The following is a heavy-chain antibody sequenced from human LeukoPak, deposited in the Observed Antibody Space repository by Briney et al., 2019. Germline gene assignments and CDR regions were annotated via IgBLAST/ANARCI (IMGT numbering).Heavy chain of an antibody. Sequence: GASVKVSCKASGGTFSSYAISWVRQPPGQGLEWMGGIIPIFGTANYAQKFQGRVTITADESTSTAYMELSSLRSEDTAVYYCARGEGMATFYFDYWGQGTLVTVSS. CDR3: ARGEGMATFYFDY. V-gene: IGHV1-69*13. CDR1: GGTFSSYA. CDR2: IIPIFGTA. J-gene: IGHJ4*02. D-gene: IGHD5-24*01.